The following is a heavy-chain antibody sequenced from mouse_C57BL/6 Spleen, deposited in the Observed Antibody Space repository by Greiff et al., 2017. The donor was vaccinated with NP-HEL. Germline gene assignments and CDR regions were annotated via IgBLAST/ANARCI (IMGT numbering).Heavy chain of an antibody. CDR1: GYTFPRYW. CDR3: AIYDYDWFAY. CDR2: TYPGSGST. J-gene: IGHJ3*01. Sequence: VQLQQSGAELVQPGASVMMSCTASGYTFPRYWITWLKQRPGQGLEWIGDTYPGSGSTNYNENFESKATLTVDTYSSLAYMQLSSLTSEDSAVYYCAIYDYDWFAYWGQGTLVTVSA. D-gene: IGHD2-4*01. V-gene: IGHV1-55*01.